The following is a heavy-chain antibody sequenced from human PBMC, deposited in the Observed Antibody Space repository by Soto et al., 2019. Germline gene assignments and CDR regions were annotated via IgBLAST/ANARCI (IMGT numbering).Heavy chain of an antibody. J-gene: IGHJ4*02. CDR2: IYWNDDK. CDR3: AHSTGGIAAAARRYFDY. V-gene: IGHV2-5*01. Sequence: QITLKESGPTLVKPTQTLTLTCTFSGFSLSTSGVGVGWIRQPPGKALEWLALIYWNDDKRYSPSLKSRLTITKDTSKNQVVLTMTNMEPVDTATYYCAHSTGGIAAAARRYFDYWGQGTLVTVSS. D-gene: IGHD6-13*01. CDR1: GFSLSTSGVG.